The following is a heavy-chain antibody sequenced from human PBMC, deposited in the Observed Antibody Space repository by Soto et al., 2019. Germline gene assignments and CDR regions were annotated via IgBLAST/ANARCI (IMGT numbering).Heavy chain of an antibody. V-gene: IGHV3-30-3*01. CDR2: ISYDGSNK. CDR3: ARDSSPLFRWERLIDY. Sequence: QVQLVESGGGVVQPGRSLRLSCAASGFTFSSYAMHWVRQAPGKGLEWVAVISYDGSNKYYADSVKGRFTISRDNSKNTLYLQMNSLRAEDTAVYYCARDSSPLFRWERLIDYWGQGTLVTVSS. D-gene: IGHD1-26*01. CDR1: GFTFSSYA. J-gene: IGHJ4*02.